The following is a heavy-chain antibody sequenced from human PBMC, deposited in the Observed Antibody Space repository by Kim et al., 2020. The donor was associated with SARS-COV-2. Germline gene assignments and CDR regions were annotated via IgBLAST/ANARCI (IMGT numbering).Heavy chain of an antibody. V-gene: IGHV1-2*06. Sequence: ASVKVSCKASGYTFSGYFLHWVRQAPGQGLEWMGRINPTTGDTDSAQKFQARVTMTTDSSISTGYLELSSLGFDDTAVYYCVRVLGIGGYDAHRDYWGQGTPVTVSS. CDR2: INPTTGDT. J-gene: IGHJ4*02. CDR1: GYTFSGYF. D-gene: IGHD5-12*01. CDR3: VRVLGIGGYDAHRDY.